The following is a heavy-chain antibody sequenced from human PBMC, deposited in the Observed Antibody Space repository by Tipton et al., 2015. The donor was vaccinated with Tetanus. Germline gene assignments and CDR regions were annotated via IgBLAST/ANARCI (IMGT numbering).Heavy chain of an antibody. J-gene: IGHJ4*02. CDR2: IYTSGST. D-gene: IGHD6-13*01. Sequence: TLSLTCSVSGDPISSFYWSWIRQPAGKGLEWIGRIYTSGSTNYNPSLKSRVTMSVDTSKRQFSLKLNSVTAADTAVYYCARGWGSSWYYFDYWGQGILVTVSS. V-gene: IGHV4-4*07. CDR3: ARGWGSSWYYFDY. CDR1: GDPISSFY.